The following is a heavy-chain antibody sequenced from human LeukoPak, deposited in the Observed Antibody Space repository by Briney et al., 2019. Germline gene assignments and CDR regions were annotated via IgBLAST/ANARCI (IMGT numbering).Heavy chain of an antibody. CDR1: GGPISSYY. J-gene: IGHJ4*02. CDR3: ARDIVVVPAAIDYFDY. V-gene: IGHV4-59*01. D-gene: IGHD2-2*01. CDR2: IYYSGST. Sequence: SETLSLTCTVSGGPISSYYWSWIRQPPGKGLEWIGYIYYSGSTNYNPSLKSRVTISVDTSKNQFSLKLSSVTAADTAVYYCARDIVVVPAAIDYFDYWGQGTLVTVSS.